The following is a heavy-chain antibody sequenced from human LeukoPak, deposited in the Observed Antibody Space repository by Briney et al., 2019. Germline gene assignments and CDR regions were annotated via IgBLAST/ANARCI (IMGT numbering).Heavy chain of an antibody. CDR1: GGSISSGSYY. D-gene: IGHD2-15*01. V-gene: IGHV4-61*02. CDR3: ARGFGVVVAAIDY. J-gene: IGHJ4*02. Sequence: SQTLSLTCTVSGGSISSGSYYWSWIRQPAGKGLEWIGRIYTSGSTNYNPSLKGRVTISVDTSKNQFSLKLSSVTAADTAVYYCARGFGVVVAAIDYWGQGTLVTVSS. CDR2: IYTSGST.